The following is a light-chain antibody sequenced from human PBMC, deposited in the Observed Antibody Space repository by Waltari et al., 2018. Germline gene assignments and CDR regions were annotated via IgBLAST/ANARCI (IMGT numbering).Light chain of an antibody. Sequence: DIQMTQSPSSLSASVGDKVSLTCRANQNITIYLNWYQQKLGKAPKVLIYGASSLQSGVPPRFSGSGSGTDFTLTISSLQPEDFATYYCHQGYTTPETFGQGTRLEIK. CDR3: HQGYTTPET. J-gene: IGKJ5*01. CDR2: GAS. V-gene: IGKV1-39*01. CDR1: QNITIY.